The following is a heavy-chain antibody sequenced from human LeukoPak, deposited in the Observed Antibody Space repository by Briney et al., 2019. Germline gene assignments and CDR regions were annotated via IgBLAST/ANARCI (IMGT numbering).Heavy chain of an antibody. V-gene: IGHV3-48*03. CDR1: GFTFSSYP. CDR3: ARRAAAGHLDGFDI. Sequence: GGSLRLSCAASGFTFSSYPMNWVPQAPGRGREWVSYISGRDNTRSYADSVKGRFTISRDNAKSSLSLQMNSLRAEDTAVYYCARRAAAGHLDGFDIWGQGTLITVSS. J-gene: IGHJ3*02. D-gene: IGHD6-13*01. CDR2: ISGRDNTR.